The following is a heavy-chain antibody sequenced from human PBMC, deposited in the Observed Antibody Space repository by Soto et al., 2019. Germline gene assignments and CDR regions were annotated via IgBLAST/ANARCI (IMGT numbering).Heavy chain of an antibody. CDR1: GGSIISGY. J-gene: IGHJ4*02. CDR2: ISYSGNT. D-gene: IGHD2-15*01. CDR3: AGLRGYAGSTIDY. Sequence: NPSETLSLTCTVSGGSIISGYWSWIRQPPGKGLEWIGYISYSGNTNYNPSLKSRVTMSVDTPKDQFSLRLSSVTTADTAVYYCAGLRGYAGSTIDYWGQGTLVTVSS. V-gene: IGHV4-59*01.